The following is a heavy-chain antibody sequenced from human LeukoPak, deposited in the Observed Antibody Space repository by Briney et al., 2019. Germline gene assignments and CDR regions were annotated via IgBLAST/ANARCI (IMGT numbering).Heavy chain of an antibody. J-gene: IGHJ4*02. CDR3: AQTTGWPGFDY. V-gene: IGHV4-59*02. CDR1: GASVSRSY. Sequence: KPSETLSLTCIVSGASVSRSYWSWVRQPPGKGLEWIGYIYISGSTNYNPSLKSRVTISVDTSKNQFSLKLNSVTASDTAVYYCAQTTGWPGFDYWGQGTLVTVSS. CDR2: IYISGST. D-gene: IGHD6-19*01.